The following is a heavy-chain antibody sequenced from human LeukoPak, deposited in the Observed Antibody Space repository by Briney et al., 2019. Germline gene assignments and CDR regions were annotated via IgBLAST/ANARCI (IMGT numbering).Heavy chain of an antibody. J-gene: IGHJ4*02. Sequence: SETLSLTCIVSGGSISSSSYYWGWIRQPPGKGLEWIGSIYYSGSTYYNPSLKSRVTISVDTSKNQFSLKLSSVTAADTAVYYCARVSQSWKYYFDYWGQGTLVTVSS. V-gene: IGHV4-39*07. D-gene: IGHD1-1*01. CDR1: GGSISSSSYY. CDR2: IYYSGST. CDR3: ARVSQSWKYYFDY.